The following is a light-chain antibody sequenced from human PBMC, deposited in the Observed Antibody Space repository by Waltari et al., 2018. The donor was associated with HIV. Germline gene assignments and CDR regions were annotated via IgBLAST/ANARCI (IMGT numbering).Light chain of an antibody. J-gene: IGLJ1*01. Sequence: QTALTQPASVSGSPGQSITISSSGPSIAISGFSQVTWFQHHPGKAPKLIMFDVSIRPSGLSNRFSGSKSGITASLTISGLQTEDEADYYCSSYTSYSRLVFGTGTKVTV. CDR1: SIAISGFSQ. V-gene: IGLV2-14*01. CDR3: SSYTSYSRLV. CDR2: DVS.